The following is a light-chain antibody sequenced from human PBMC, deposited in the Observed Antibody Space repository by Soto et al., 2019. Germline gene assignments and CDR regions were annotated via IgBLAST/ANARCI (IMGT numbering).Light chain of an antibody. Sequence: QSSMTQPASLSVSPGKSITISCTGTISDVGGYNYVSWYQQYPGKAPKVMIYEVSHRPSGVSNRFSGSKSGNTASLTISGLRAEDEADYYCSSYRSIGNVVFGTGTKVTVL. CDR2: EVS. CDR3: SSYRSIGNVV. J-gene: IGLJ1*01. V-gene: IGLV2-14*01. CDR1: ISDVGGYNY.